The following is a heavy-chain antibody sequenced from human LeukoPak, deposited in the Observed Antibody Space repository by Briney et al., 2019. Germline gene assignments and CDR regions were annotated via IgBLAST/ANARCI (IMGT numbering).Heavy chain of an antibody. D-gene: IGHD1-1*01. CDR2: IYSGGST. Sequence: GGSLRLSCAASRLTVSSNYMSWVRQAPGKGLEWVSIIYSGGSTFYADSVKGRFTVSRDNSKNTLYVQMNSLRDEDTAVYYCGTEGWNRPIDYWGQGTLVTVSS. CDR3: GTEGWNRPIDY. CDR1: RLTVSSNY. J-gene: IGHJ4*02. V-gene: IGHV3-53*05.